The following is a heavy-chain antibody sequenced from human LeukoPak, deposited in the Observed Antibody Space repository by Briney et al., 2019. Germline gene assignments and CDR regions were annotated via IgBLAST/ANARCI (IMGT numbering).Heavy chain of an antibody. CDR3: ARGKEQLYGTFGY. J-gene: IGHJ4*02. CDR1: GGSFSGYY. Sequence: PSETLSLTCAVYGGSFSGYYWSWIRQPPGKGLEWIGEINHSGSTNYNPSLKSRVTISVDTSKNQFSLKLSSVTAADTAVYYCARGKEQLYGTFGYWGQGTLVTVSS. CDR2: INHSGST. V-gene: IGHV4-34*01. D-gene: IGHD6-6*01.